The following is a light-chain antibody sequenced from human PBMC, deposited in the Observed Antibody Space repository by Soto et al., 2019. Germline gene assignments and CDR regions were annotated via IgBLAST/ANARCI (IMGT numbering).Light chain of an antibody. Sequence: QSVLTQTPSVSAAPGQRVTISCSGNSSNIGNNDVSWYQQLPVTAPKLLIHDNDIRPSGIPVRFSGSGSGTSATLAITGLQTGDEADYDCGTWDSSLRSEVFGGGPQLTVL. V-gene: IGLV1-51*01. CDR3: GTWDSSLRSEV. CDR2: DND. CDR1: SSNIGNND. J-gene: IGLJ2*01.